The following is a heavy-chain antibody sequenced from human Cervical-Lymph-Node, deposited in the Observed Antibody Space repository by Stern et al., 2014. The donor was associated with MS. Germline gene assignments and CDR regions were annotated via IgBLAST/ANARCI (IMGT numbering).Heavy chain of an antibody. J-gene: IGHJ4*02. CDR1: GFNFSHYA. CDR2: VSSEGSNK. Sequence: QVQLVQSGGGVVQPGRSLRLSCAVSGFNFSHYAMHWVRQAPGKGLEWVAAVSSEGSNKYHADSVKVRFTISRDNSKNTVYLQMNSLRDDDTAVYYCATQIWFDYWGQGTLVTVSS. D-gene: IGHD3-16*01. V-gene: IGHV3-30-3*01. CDR3: ATQIWFDY.